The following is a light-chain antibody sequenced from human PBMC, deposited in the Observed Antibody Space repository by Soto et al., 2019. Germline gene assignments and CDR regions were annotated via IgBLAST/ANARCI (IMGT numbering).Light chain of an antibody. Sequence: DIQMTQSPSSLFASVGDRVTITCRASQHIISYLNWYQQKAGKAPKLLIYAASSLQSGVPSRFSGSRSGTDFMRTINSVQPEDVATYDYQHSYTPRLTFGGGTKVEIK. CDR3: QHSYTPRLT. V-gene: IGKV1-39*01. CDR1: QHIISY. J-gene: IGKJ4*01. CDR2: AAS.